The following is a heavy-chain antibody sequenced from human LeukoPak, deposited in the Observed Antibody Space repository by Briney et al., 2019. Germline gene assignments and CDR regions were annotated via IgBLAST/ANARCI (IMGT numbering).Heavy chain of an antibody. J-gene: IGHJ6*02. CDR2: IYYGGST. CDR3: ARVTYYWDSAGPYYYYYGMDV. Sequence: PSETLSLTCTVSGGSVSSGDHYWSWIRQPPGKRLEWIGYIYYGGSTKYNPSLKSRVTISVDTSKNQFSLKLSSVTAADTAVYHCARVTYYWDSAGPYYYYYGMDVWGQGTTAIVSS. V-gene: IGHV4-61*08. D-gene: IGHD2-15*01. CDR1: GGSVSSGDHY.